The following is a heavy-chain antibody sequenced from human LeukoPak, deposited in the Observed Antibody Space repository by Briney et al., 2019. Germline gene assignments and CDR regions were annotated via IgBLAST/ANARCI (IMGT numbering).Heavy chain of an antibody. Sequence: GGSLRLSCAASGFTFSSYSMNWVRQAPGKGLEWVSSISSSSSYIYYADSVKGRFTISRDNAKNSLYLQMNSLRAEDTAVYYCASSQLAVAGRGPDYWGQGTLVTVSS. V-gene: IGHV3-21*01. D-gene: IGHD6-19*01. CDR2: ISSSSSYI. CDR1: GFTFSSYS. J-gene: IGHJ4*02. CDR3: ASSQLAVAGRGPDY.